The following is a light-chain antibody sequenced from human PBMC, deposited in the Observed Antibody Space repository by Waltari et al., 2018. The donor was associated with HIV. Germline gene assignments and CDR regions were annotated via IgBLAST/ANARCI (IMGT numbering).Light chain of an antibody. Sequence: EIVMTQSPVTLSVSPGERDTLSCRASQSVASNLAWYQQKPGQAPRLLIYGASTRATGIPARFSGSGSGTEFTLTIGSLQSEDFGVYYCQQYSQWSLTFGGGTKVEI. V-gene: IGKV3-15*01. CDR1: QSVASN. J-gene: IGKJ4*01. CDR3: QQYSQWSLT. CDR2: GAS.